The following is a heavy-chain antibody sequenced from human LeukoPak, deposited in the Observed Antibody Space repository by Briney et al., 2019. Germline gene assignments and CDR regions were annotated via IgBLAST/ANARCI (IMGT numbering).Heavy chain of an antibody. V-gene: IGHV3-66*01. CDR2: IYSCGST. D-gene: IGHD4-11*01. Sequence: GGSLRLSCAASGFTVSSNYMSWVRQAPGKGLEWVSVIYSCGSTYYADSVKGRFTISRDNSKNTLYLQMNSLRAEDTAVYYCAREMTTDAFDIWGQGTMVTVSS. CDR1: GFTVSSNY. CDR3: AREMTTDAFDI. J-gene: IGHJ3*02.